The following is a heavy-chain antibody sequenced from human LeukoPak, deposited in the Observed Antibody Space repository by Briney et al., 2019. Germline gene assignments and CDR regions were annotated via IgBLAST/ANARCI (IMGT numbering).Heavy chain of an antibody. CDR3: ARAGRRGYSGNDR. Sequence: SETLSLTCTVSGDSISSYYWSWIRQPPGKGLEWIGYIYYSGSTNSNPSLKSRATISVDTSKNQLSLQLTSVTAADTALYYCARAGRRGYSGNDRWGQGTLVTVSS. V-gene: IGHV4-59*01. CDR2: IYYSGST. CDR1: GDSISSYY. D-gene: IGHD5-12*01. J-gene: IGHJ4*02.